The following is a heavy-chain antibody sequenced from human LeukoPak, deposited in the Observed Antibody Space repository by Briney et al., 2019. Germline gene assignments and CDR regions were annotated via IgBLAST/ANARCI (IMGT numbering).Heavy chain of an antibody. CDR3: ARGRYDSSGYYSENYYFDY. Sequence: SVKVSXKASGGTFSSYAISWVRQAPGQGLEWMGGIIPIFGTANYAQKFQGRVTITTDESTSTAYMELSSLRSEDTAVYYCARGRYDSSGYYSENYYFDYWGQGTLVTVSS. D-gene: IGHD3-22*01. CDR2: IIPIFGTA. CDR1: GGTFSSYA. J-gene: IGHJ4*02. V-gene: IGHV1-69*05.